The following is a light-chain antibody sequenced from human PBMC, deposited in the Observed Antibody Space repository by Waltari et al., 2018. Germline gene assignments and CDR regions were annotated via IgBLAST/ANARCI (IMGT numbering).Light chain of an antibody. CDR2: AAS. V-gene: IGKV1-17*01. CDR1: QVIRDD. Sequence: DLQMTQSPSSLSASVGDRVTITCRASQVIRDDLGWYQQKPGKAPKRLIHAASSLQSGVPSRFSGGGSWTEFTLTISSLQPEDFATYFCLQYNYFYLSFGGGTKVEIK. J-gene: IGKJ4*01. CDR3: LQYNYFYLS.